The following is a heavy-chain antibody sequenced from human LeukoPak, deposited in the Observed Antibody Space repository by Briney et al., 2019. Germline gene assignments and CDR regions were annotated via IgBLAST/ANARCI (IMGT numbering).Heavy chain of an antibody. V-gene: IGHV3-33*01. Sequence: GGSLRLSCAASRFTFSGYGMHWVRQAPGKGLEWVAVILYDGSNKYYGDSVKGRFTISRDNSENTLYLQMNSLRAEDTAVYYCARSARDSEYTNMDYWGQGTLVTVSS. J-gene: IGHJ4*02. CDR1: RFTFSGYG. CDR2: ILYDGSNK. CDR3: ARSARDSEYTNMDY. D-gene: IGHD5-18*01.